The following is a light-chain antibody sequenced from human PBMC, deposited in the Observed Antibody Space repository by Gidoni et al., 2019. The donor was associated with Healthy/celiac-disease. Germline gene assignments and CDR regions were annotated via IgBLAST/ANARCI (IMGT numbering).Light chain of an antibody. CDR2: DVS. V-gene: IGLV2-14*01. J-gene: IGLJ2*01. Sequence: QAALPQPASVSGSPGQSITISCTGTSCDVGGYNYVSWYQQHPGKAPKLMIYDVSHRPSEVSNRFSGSSSGTTASLTISALPAEDEADYYCNSYTTNSPLIFGGGTNLTVL. CDR1: SCDVGGYNY. CDR3: NSYTTNSPLI.